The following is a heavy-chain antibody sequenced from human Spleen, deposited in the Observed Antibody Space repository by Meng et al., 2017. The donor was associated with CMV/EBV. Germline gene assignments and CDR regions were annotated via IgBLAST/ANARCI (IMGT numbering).Heavy chain of an antibody. CDR2: IRSKAYGGTT. D-gene: IGHD1-26*01. CDR1: GFTFGDYA. Sequence: GGSLRLSCTASGFTFGDYAMSWVRQAPGKGLEWVGFIRSKAYGGTTEYAASVKGRFTISRDDSKSIAYLQMNNLRAEDTAIYYCAKVRRASGNYFDYWGQGTLVTVSS. V-gene: IGHV3-49*04. CDR3: AKVRRASGNYFDY. J-gene: IGHJ4*02.